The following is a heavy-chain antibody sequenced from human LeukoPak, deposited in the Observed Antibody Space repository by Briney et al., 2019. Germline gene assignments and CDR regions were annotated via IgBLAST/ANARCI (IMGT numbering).Heavy chain of an antibody. V-gene: IGHV3-23*01. CDR3: AKSGWYDFWSGYYAQDY. D-gene: IGHD3-3*01. J-gene: IGHJ4*02. CDR2: ISGSGGST. Sequence: PGGSLRLSCAASGFTFSSYAMSWVRQAPGRGLEWGSAISGSGGSTYYADSVKGRFTISRDNSKNKLYLQMNSQRAEDTAVYYCAKSGWYDFWSGYYAQDYWGQGTLVTVSS. CDR1: GFTFSSYA.